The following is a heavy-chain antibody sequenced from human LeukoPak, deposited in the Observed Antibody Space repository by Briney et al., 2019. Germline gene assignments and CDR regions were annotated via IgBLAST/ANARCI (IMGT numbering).Heavy chain of an antibody. CDR1: GFTFSSYG. CDR2: IWYDGSNK. Sequence: GGSLRLSCAASGFTFSSYGMHWVRQAPGKGLEWVAVIWYDGSNKYYADSVKGRFTVSRDNSKNTLYLQMNSLRAEDTAVYYCASSWGWFGESTREDYYYYGMDVWGQGTTVTVSS. D-gene: IGHD3-10*01. CDR3: ASSWGWFGESTREDYYYYGMDV. J-gene: IGHJ6*02. V-gene: IGHV3-33*01.